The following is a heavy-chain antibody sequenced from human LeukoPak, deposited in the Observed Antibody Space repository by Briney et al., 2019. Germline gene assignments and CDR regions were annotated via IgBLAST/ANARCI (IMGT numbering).Heavy chain of an antibody. CDR1: GGSISSYY. CDR2: INHSGST. V-gene: IGHV4-34*01. Sequence: PSETLSLTCTVSGGSISSYYWSWIHQPPGKGLEWIGEINHSGSTNYNPSLKSRVTISVDTSKNQFSLKLSSVTAADTAVYYCARDQWLVRRYYYGMDVWGQGTTVTVSS. D-gene: IGHD6-19*01. J-gene: IGHJ6*02. CDR3: ARDQWLVRRYYYGMDV.